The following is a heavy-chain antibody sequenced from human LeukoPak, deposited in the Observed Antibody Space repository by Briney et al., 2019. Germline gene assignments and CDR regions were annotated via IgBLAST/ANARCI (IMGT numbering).Heavy chain of an antibody. V-gene: IGHV1-69*04. J-gene: IGHJ4*02. CDR1: GGTFSSYA. CDR3: ASFGSGRGGERFDY. CDR2: IIPILGIA. Sequence: ASVKVSCKASGGTFSSYAISRVRQAPGQGLEWMGRIIPILGIANYAQKFQGRVTITADKSTSTAYMELSSLRSEDTAVYYCASFGSGRGGERFDYWGQGTLVTVSS. D-gene: IGHD6-19*01.